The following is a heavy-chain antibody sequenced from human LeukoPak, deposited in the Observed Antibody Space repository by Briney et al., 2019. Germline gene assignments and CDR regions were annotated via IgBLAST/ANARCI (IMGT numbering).Heavy chain of an antibody. CDR1: GFTLSSYN. Sequence: PGGSLRLSCADSGFTLSSYNMNWVRQAPGKGLEWVSFISSSSTNIYYADSVKGRFTISRDNAKNSVYLQMNNLRVEDTAVYYCARVRSQAVADTYHCYMDVWGKGTTVTVSS. CDR2: ISSSSTNI. J-gene: IGHJ6*03. D-gene: IGHD6-19*01. CDR3: ARVRSQAVADTYHCYMDV. V-gene: IGHV3-21*06.